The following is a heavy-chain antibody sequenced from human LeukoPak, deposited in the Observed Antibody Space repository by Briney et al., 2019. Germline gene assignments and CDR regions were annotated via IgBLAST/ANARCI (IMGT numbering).Heavy chain of an antibody. CDR2: ISAYNGNT. CDR3: ARDSLRLVPFDY. V-gene: IGHV1-18*01. CDR1: GYTFTSCG. J-gene: IGHJ4*02. D-gene: IGHD6-19*01. Sequence: ASVKVSCKASGYTFTSCGISWVRQAPGQGLEWMGWISAYNGNTNYAQKLQGRVTMTTDTSTSTAYMELRSLRSDDTAVYYCARDSLRLVPFDYWGQGTLVTVSS.